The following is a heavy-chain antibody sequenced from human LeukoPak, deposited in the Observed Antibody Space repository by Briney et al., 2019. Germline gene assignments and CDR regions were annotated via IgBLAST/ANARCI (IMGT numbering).Heavy chain of an antibody. D-gene: IGHD5-18*01. V-gene: IGHV3-30-3*01. J-gene: IGHJ4*02. CDR3: ARPSLHPTAMVSPMDY. Sequence: PGGSLRLSCAASGFTFSSYAMHWIRQAPGKGLEWVAVISYDGSNKYYADSVKGRFTISRDNSKNTLYLQMNSLRAEDTAVYYCARPSLHPTAMVSPMDYWGQGTLVTVSS. CDR1: GFTFSSYA. CDR2: ISYDGSNK.